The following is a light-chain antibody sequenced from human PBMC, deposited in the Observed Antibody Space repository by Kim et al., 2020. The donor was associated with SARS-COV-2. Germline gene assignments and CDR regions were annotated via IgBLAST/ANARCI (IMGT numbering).Light chain of an antibody. J-gene: IGLJ2*01. Sequence: QSALTQPASVSGSPGQSITISCSGTSSDVGGYNYVSWYQQHTGKAPKLMIYDVSKRPSGVSNRFSGSKSGNTASLTISGLQAEDEADYYCSSYTSSSTEVFGGGTQLTVL. CDR3: SSYTSSSTEV. V-gene: IGLV2-14*01. CDR2: DVS. CDR1: SSDVGGYNY.